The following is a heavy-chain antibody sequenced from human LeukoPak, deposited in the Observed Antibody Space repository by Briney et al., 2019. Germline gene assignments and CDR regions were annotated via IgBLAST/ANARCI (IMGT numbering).Heavy chain of an antibody. D-gene: IGHD5-18*01. Sequence: SETLSLTCAVYGGSFSGYYWSWIRQPPGKGLEWIGEFNHSGSTNYNPSLKSRVTISVDTSKNQFSLKLSSVTAADTAVYYCASIRRGYSYGHYCYYYMDVWGKGTTVTVSS. V-gene: IGHV4-34*01. CDR1: GGSFSGYY. CDR3: ASIRRGYSYGHYCYYYMDV. CDR2: FNHSGST. J-gene: IGHJ6*03.